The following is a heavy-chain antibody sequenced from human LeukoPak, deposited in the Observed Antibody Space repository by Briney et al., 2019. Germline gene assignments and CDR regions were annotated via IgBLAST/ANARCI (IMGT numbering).Heavy chain of an antibody. Sequence: PGGSLRLSCAASGFTFSSYEMNWVRQAPGKGLEWVSYISSSGSTIYYADSVKGRFTISRDNAKNSLYLQMNSLRAEDTAVYYCARHLSGVTGYTCGRGIDYWGQGTLVTVSS. V-gene: IGHV3-48*03. J-gene: IGHJ4*02. CDR1: GFTFSSYE. CDR3: ARHLSGVTGYTCGRGIDY. CDR2: ISSSGSTI. D-gene: IGHD5-18*01.